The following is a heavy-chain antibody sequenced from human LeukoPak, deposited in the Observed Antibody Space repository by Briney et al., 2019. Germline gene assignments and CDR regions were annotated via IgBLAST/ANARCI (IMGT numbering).Heavy chain of an antibody. V-gene: IGHV3-30*18. D-gene: IGHD3-22*01. Sequence: PGRSLRLSCAASGFTFSSYGMHWVRQAPGKGLEWVAVISYDGSNKYYADSVKGRFTISRDSSRNTLYLQMTSLRAEDTAVYYCAKDRAGSHPYDTSGLTPSDHWGQGTLVTVSS. CDR2: ISYDGSNK. CDR1: GFTFSSYG. J-gene: IGHJ5*02. CDR3: AKDRAGSHPYDTSGLTPSDH.